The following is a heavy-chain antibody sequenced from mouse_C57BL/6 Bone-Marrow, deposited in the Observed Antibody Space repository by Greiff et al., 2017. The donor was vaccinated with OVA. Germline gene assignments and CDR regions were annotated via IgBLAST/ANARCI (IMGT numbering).Heavy chain of an antibody. D-gene: IGHD1-1*01. J-gene: IGHJ4*01. CDR3: ARKFYYYGSSSYAMDY. Sequence: VQLQQSGPGLVQPSQSLSITCTVSGFSLTSYGVHWVRQSPGKGLEWLGVIWSGGSTDYNAAFISRLSISKDNSKSQVFFKMNSLQADDTAIYYCARKFYYYGSSSYAMDYWGQGTSVTVSS. CDR2: IWSGGST. V-gene: IGHV2-2*01. CDR1: GFSLTSYG.